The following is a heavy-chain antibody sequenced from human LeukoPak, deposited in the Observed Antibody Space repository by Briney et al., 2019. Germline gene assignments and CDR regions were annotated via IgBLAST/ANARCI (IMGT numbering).Heavy chain of an antibody. Sequence: ASVKVFCKASGYTFTSYDINWVRQATGQGLEWMGWMNPNSGNTGYAQKFQGRVTMTRNTSISTAYMELSSLRSEDTAVYYCARVDYYGSGSYYRYWGQGTLVTVSS. CDR1: GYTFTSYD. CDR3: ARVDYYGSGSYYRY. D-gene: IGHD3-10*01. CDR2: MNPNSGNT. J-gene: IGHJ4*02. V-gene: IGHV1-8*01.